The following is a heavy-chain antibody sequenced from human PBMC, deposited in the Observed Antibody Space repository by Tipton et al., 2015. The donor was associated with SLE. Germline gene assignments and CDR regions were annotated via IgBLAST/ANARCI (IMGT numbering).Heavy chain of an antibody. V-gene: IGHV3-53*05. Sequence: SLRLSCAASAFSVSAYHMTWVRQAPGKGLEWVSVSYLGGGTDYADSVKGRFTVSRDDSRNTLYLQMDSLKTEDTAVYYCVREGRSSGRAPAFDIWGQGTMVAVSS. CDR2: SYLGGGT. D-gene: IGHD6-19*01. CDR1: AFSVSAYH. J-gene: IGHJ3*02. CDR3: VREGRSSGRAPAFDI.